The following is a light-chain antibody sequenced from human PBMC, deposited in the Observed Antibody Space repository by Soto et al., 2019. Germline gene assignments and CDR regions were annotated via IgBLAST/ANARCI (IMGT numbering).Light chain of an antibody. Sequence: EKVMTQSPATLSVSPGERATLSCRASQSVTNRYLAWYQQRPGQAPRLLIYGASTRATGIPDRFSGSGSGTEFTLTISSLQSEDFAFYYCQQYDSWPLTFGGGTKVEIK. J-gene: IGKJ4*01. CDR2: GAS. CDR3: QQYDSWPLT. CDR1: QSVTNRY. V-gene: IGKV3-15*01.